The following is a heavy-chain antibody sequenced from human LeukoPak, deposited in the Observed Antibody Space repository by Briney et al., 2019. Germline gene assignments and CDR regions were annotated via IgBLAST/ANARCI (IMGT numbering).Heavy chain of an antibody. J-gene: IGHJ4*02. CDR2: MSSGSRYI. D-gene: IGHD2-15*01. CDR3: ARDRPTGASRVFVVQ. V-gene: IGHV3-21*06. Sequence: PGGSLRLSCTASGFSFSTYAMTWVRQAPGKGLEWISSMSSGSRYIYYADSVRGRFTISRDNTKNSLYLLMNNLRDEDTAIYYCARDRPTGASRVFVVQWGQGTPVTVSS. CDR1: GFSFSTYA.